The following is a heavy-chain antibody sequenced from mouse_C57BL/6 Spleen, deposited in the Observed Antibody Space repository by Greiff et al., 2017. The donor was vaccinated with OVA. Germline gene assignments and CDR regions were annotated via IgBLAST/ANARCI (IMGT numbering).Heavy chain of an antibody. CDR2: IDPSDSYT. Sequence: VQLQQPGAELVMPGASVKLSCTASGYTFTSYWMHWVKQRPGQGLEWIGEIDPSDSYTNYTPKFKGKSTLTVDKSSSTAYMQLSSLTSEDSAVYYCARLAQATGAMDYWGQGTSVTVSS. V-gene: IGHV1-69*01. CDR1: GYTFTSYW. CDR3: ARLAQATGAMDY. D-gene: IGHD3-2*02. J-gene: IGHJ4*01.